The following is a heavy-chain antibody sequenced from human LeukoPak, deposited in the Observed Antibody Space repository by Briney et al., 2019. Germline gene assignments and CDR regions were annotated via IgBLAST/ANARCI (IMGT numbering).Heavy chain of an antibody. CDR2: IYYSGST. CDR3: ARGDTAMVTRYFDY. D-gene: IGHD5-18*01. CDR1: GGSISSGDYY. Sequence: PSETVSLTCTVSGGSISSGDYYWSWIRQPPGKGLEWIGYIYYSGSTYYNPSLKSRVTISVDTSKNQFSLKLSSVTAADTAVYYCARGDTAMVTRYFDYWGQGTLVTVSS. V-gene: IGHV4-30-4*01. J-gene: IGHJ4*02.